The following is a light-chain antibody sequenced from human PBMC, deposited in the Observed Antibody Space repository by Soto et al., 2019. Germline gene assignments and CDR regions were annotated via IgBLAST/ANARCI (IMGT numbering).Light chain of an antibody. CDR2: DVN. CDR3: CSYSGSNTIVV. J-gene: IGLJ2*01. CDR1: SSDVGGYNF. Sequence: QSALTQPASVSGSPGQSITISCTGTSSDVGGYNFVSRYQQHPGKAPRLMIFDVNNRPSGVSTRFSGSKSGNTASLTISGLQAEDEADYYCCSYSGSNTIVVFGGGTKVTVL. V-gene: IGLV2-14*03.